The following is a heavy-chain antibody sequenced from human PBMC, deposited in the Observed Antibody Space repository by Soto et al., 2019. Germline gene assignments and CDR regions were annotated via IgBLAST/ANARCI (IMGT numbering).Heavy chain of an antibody. CDR2: IIPVFGTP. Sequence: QVQLEQSGSEVQKSGSSVKVSCKASGYSFSSHAITWVRQAPGPGLEWMGGIIPVFGTPTYAQKFQGRLTISADKSTNTSSLELRRLRSEDTAVYYCARGGALSTSWYWGDGLDSWGQGTQVTVSS. CDR3: ARGGALSTSWYWGDGLDS. CDR1: GYSFSSHA. V-gene: IGHV1-69*06. D-gene: IGHD6-13*01. J-gene: IGHJ4*02.